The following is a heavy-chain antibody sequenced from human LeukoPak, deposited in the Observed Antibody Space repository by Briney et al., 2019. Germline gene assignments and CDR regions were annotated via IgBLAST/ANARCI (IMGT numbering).Heavy chain of an antibody. CDR1: GYTFTSYD. CDR3: ARGRLFWSGYYGLSTGAREGRYPYYYMDV. V-gene: IGHV1-8*03. Sequence: GASVKVSCKASGYTFTSYDINWVRQATGQGLEWMGWMNPNSGNTGYAQKFQGRVTITRNTSISTAYMELSSLSSEDTAVYYCARGRLFWSGYYGLSTGAREGRYPYYYMDVWGKGTTVTVSS. J-gene: IGHJ6*03. D-gene: IGHD3-3*01. CDR2: MNPNSGNT.